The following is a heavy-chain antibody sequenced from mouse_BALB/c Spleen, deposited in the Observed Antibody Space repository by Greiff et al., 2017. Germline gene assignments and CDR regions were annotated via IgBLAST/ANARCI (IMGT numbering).Heavy chain of an antibody. J-gene: IGHJ2*01. CDR1: GFTFSSYG. Sequence: EVMLVESGGDLVKPGGSLKLSCAASGFTFSSYGMSWVRQTPDKRLEWVATINSGGSYTYYPDSVKGRFTISRDNVKNILYLQMISLKSEDTAMYYCARMGFDYWGQGTTLTVSS. CDR3: ARMGFDY. CDR2: INSGGSYT. V-gene: IGHV5-6*01.